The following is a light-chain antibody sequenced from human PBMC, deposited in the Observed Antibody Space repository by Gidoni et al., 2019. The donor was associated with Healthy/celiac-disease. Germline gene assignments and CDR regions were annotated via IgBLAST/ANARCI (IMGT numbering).Light chain of an antibody. J-gene: IGKJ5*01. CDR2: CAS. CDR3: QQYGSSPPIT. Sequence: IVLTQSPGTLSLSAGEGATLSCRGSQSVSSSYLVWYQQKPGQAPRLLIYCASSRATSIPDRCSGSGSGTNFTLTISRLEPEDFAVYYCQQYGSSPPITFGQGTRLEIK. CDR1: QSVSSSY. V-gene: IGKV3-20*01.